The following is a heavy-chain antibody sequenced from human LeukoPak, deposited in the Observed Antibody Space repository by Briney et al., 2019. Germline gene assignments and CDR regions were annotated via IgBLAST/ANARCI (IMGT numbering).Heavy chain of an antibody. CDR3: AGQSYYYDSSGSYYYMDV. V-gene: IGHV4-39*01. CDR1: GGSISSSSYY. D-gene: IGHD3-22*01. Sequence: SETLSLTCTVSGGSISSSSYYWGWIRQPPGKGLEWIGSIYYSGSTYYNPSLKSRVTISVDTSKNQFSLKLSSVTAADTAVYYCAGQSYYYDSSGSYYYMDVWGKGTTVTVSS. CDR2: IYYSGST. J-gene: IGHJ6*03.